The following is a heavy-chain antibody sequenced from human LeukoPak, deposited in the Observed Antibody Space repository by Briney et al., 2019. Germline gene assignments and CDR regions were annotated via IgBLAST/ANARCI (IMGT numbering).Heavy chain of an antibody. V-gene: IGHV3-33*01. CDR1: GFTFGSYG. Sequence: GGSLRLSCAASGFTFGSYGMHWVRQAPGKGLQWVAVIWYDGSNKYYADSVKGRFTISRDNYKNTLYLQMNSLRAEDTAVYYCARGDIVVSPPDAFAIWGQGTMVTVSS. CDR3: ARGDIVVSPPDAFAI. D-gene: IGHD2-15*01. J-gene: IGHJ3*02. CDR2: IWYDGSNK.